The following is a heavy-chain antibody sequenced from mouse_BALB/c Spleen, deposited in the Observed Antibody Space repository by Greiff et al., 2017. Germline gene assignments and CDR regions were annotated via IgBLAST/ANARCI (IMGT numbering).Heavy chain of an antibody. J-gene: IGHJ1*01. Sequence: VQLQQSGAELVKPGASVKLSCTASGINIKDTYMHWVKQRPEQGLEWIGRIDPANGNTKYDPKFQGKATMTADTSSNTAYLQLSSLTSEDTAVYYCAPYYYGSRNWYFDVWGAGTTVTVSS. D-gene: IGHD1-1*01. CDR1: GINIKDTY. V-gene: IGHV14-3*02. CDR3: APYYYGSRNWYFDV. CDR2: IDPANGNT.